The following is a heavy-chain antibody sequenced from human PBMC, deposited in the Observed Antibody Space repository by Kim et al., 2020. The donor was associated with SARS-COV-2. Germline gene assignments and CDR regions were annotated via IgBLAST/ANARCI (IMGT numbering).Heavy chain of an antibody. Sequence: SETLSLTCAVYGGSFSGYYWSWIRQPPGKGLEWIGEINHSGSTNYNPSLKSRVTISVDTSKNQFSLKLSSVTAADTAVYYCARREVATIGGVVYYYYGM. D-gene: IGHD5-12*01. CDR3: ARREVATIGGVVYYYYGM. J-gene: IGHJ6*01. V-gene: IGHV4-34*01. CDR1: GGSFSGYY. CDR2: INHSGST.